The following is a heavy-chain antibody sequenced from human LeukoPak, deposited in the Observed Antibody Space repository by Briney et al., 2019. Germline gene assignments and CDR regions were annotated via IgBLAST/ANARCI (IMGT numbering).Heavy chain of an antibody. J-gene: IGHJ4*02. CDR2: IIPIFGTA. CDR1: GGTFSSYA. V-gene: IGHV1-69*05. CDR3: ARGGSPFAALSDSSGYQYLY. Sequence: ASVKVSCKASGGTFSSYAISWVRQAPGQGLEWMGGIIPIFGTANYAQKFQGRVTITTDESTSTAYMELSSLRSEDTAVYYCARGGSPFAALSDSSGYQYLYWGQGTLVTVSS. D-gene: IGHD3-22*01.